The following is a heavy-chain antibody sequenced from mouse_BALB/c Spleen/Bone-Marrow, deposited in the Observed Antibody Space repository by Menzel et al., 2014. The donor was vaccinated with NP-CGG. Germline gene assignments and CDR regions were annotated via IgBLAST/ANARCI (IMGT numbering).Heavy chain of an antibody. CDR2: INSNGGST. Sequence: EVQEVESGGGLVQPGGSLKLSCAASGFTFSSYGMSWVRQTPDKRLELVATINSNGGSTYYPDSVKGRFTISRDNAKNALYLQMSSLKSEDTAMYYCARDYYGSSDYWGQGTTLTVSS. J-gene: IGHJ2*01. V-gene: IGHV5-6-3*01. CDR1: GFTFSSYG. D-gene: IGHD1-1*01. CDR3: ARDYYGSSDY.